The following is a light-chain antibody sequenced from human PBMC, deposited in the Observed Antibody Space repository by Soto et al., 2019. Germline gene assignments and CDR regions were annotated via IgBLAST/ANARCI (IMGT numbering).Light chain of an antibody. J-gene: IGKJ1*01. Sequence: DIQMTQSPSSLSASVGDRVTITCRASQSISSYLNWFQQKPGKAPKVLIYATSGLQSGVPSRFSGSGSGTEFTLTISSLQPDDFATYYCQHYNSYSEAFGQGTKVDI. CDR2: ATS. V-gene: IGKV1-16*01. CDR3: QHYNSYSEA. CDR1: QSISSY.